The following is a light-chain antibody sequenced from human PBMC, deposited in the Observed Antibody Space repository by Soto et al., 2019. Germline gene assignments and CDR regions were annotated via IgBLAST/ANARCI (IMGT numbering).Light chain of an antibody. V-gene: IGKV1-17*01. CDR3: LQHTSYPWT. Sequence: DIQMTQSPSSLSASVGDRVTITCRASQGIRKDLGWYQQKPGKAPKGLIFAASSLQSGVPSRFSGSGSGTEFPLTISSLQPEDSATYCCLQHTSYPWTFGQGTKVEIK. CDR1: QGIRKD. CDR2: AAS. J-gene: IGKJ1*01.